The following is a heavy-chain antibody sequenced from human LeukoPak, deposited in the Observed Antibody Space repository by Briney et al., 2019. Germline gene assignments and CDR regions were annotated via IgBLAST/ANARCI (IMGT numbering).Heavy chain of an antibody. CDR2: VDWSGGRT. Sequence: GGSLRLSCAASGFTFDDYGMTWVCQDPGRRLEWVSTVDWSGGRTSYADSVKGRFTISRDNAKNSLYLQMNSLRAEDTALYFCVRSRSYYFDYWGQGTLVTVSS. CDR1: GFTFDDYG. J-gene: IGHJ4*02. D-gene: IGHD1-26*01. V-gene: IGHV3-20*04. CDR3: VRSRSYYFDY.